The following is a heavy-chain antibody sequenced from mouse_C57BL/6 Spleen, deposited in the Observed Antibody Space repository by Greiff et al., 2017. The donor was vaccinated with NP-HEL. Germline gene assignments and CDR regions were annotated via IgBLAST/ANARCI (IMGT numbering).Heavy chain of an antibody. J-gene: IGHJ2*01. D-gene: IGHD3-3*01. V-gene: IGHV3-6*01. CDR3: AEGIHFDY. CDR1: GYSITSGYY. CDR2: ISYDGSN. Sequence: EVKLQESGPGLVKPSQSLSLTCSVTGYSITSGYYWNWIRQFPGNKLEWMGYISYDGSNNYNPSLKNRISITRDTSKNQFFLKLNSVTTEDTATYYCAEGIHFDYWGQGTTLTVSS.